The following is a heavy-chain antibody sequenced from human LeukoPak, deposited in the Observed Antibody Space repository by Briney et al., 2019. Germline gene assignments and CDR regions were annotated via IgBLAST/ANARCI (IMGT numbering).Heavy chain of an antibody. CDR2: ISYDGSNK. J-gene: IGHJ4*02. CDR3: AKGSAEFNFDY. D-gene: IGHD6-13*01. V-gene: IGHV3-30*18. CDR1: GFTFSSYG. Sequence: GGSLRLSCAASGFTFSSYGMHWVRQAPGKGLEWVAVISYDGSNKYYADSVKGRFTISRDNSKNTLYLQMNSLRAEDTAVYYCAKGSAEFNFDYWGQGTLVTVSS.